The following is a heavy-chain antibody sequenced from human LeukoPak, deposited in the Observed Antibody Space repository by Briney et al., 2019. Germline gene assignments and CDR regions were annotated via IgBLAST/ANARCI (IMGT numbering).Heavy chain of an antibody. CDR1: GFTFDDYA. Sequence: GGSPRLSCAASGFTFDDYAMHWVRQAPGKGLEWVSGISWNSGSIGYADSVEGRFTISRDNAKNSLYPQMNSLRAEDTALYYCAKAADTAMVSTFDYWGQGTLVTVSS. V-gene: IGHV3-9*01. D-gene: IGHD5-18*01. CDR2: ISWNSGSI. CDR3: AKAADTAMVSTFDY. J-gene: IGHJ4*02.